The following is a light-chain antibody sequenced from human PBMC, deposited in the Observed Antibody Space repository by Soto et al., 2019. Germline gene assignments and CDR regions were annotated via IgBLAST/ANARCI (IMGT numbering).Light chain of an antibody. CDR2: RNN. J-gene: IGLJ3*02. V-gene: IGLV1-47*01. CDR3: AAWDYSLSGYWV. CDR1: SSNIGRNY. Sequence: QSVLSQPPSASGTPGQRVTLSCSGSSSNIGRNYVYWYQQVPGTAPKLLIFRNNQRPSGVHHRFSGSKSGTSASLAISGLRSEDEADYFCAAWDYSLSGYWVFGGGTKLTVL.